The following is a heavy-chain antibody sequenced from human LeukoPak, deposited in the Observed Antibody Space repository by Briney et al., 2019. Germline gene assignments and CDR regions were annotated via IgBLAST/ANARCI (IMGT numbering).Heavy chain of an antibody. V-gene: IGHV3-30*02. CDR1: GFTFSSYG. CDR3: AKDPYYGSGSYYIFDY. D-gene: IGHD3-10*01. CDR2: IRYDGSNK. J-gene: IGHJ4*02. Sequence: GGSLRLSCAASGFTFSSYGMHWVRQAPGKGLEWVAFIRYDGSNKYYADSVKGRFTISRDNSKNTLYLQMNSLRAEDTAVYYCAKDPYYGSGSYYIFDYWGQGTLVTVSS.